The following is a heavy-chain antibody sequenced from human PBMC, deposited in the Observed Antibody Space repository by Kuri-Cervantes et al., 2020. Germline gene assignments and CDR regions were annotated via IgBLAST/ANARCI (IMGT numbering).Heavy chain of an antibody. J-gene: IGHJ4*02. CDR2: IDCDDDK. Sequence: TLSLTCAVSGGSISSSNWWRWFRQPPGKFLEWLALIDCDDDKYYSTSLKTRLTISKDTSKNQVVLTMTNMDPVDKATYYCTHLMIPTLRFRVGYFDYWGQGTLVTVSS. D-gene: IGHD3-3*01. V-gene: IGHV2-70*01. CDR3: THLMIPTLRFRVGYFDY. CDR1: GGSISSSNWW.